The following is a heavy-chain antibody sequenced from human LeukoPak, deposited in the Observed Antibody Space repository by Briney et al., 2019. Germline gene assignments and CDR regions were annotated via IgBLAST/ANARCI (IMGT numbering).Heavy chain of an antibody. Sequence: SQTLSLTCTVSGGSISSSSYYWGWIRQPPGKGLEWIGSIYYSGSTYYNPSLKSRVTISVDTSKNQFSLKLSSVTAADTAVYYCARHPPYYFDYWGQGTLVTVSS. CDR3: ARHPPYYFDY. CDR2: IYYSGST. J-gene: IGHJ4*02. CDR1: GGSISSSSYY. V-gene: IGHV4-39*01.